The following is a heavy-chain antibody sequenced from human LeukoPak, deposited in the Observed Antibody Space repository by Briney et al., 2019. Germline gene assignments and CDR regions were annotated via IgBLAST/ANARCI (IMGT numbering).Heavy chain of an antibody. Sequence: SETLSITCTVSGGSISSGSYYWSWIRQPAGKGLEWIGRIHTSGSTNYNPSLKSRVTISVNTSKNQFSLKLSSVTAADTAVYYCTSCYGGISVGCAFDIWGQGTMVTVSS. J-gene: IGHJ3*02. CDR3: TSCYGGISVGCAFDI. V-gene: IGHV4-61*02. CDR1: GGSISSGSYY. CDR2: IHTSGST. D-gene: IGHD4-23*01.